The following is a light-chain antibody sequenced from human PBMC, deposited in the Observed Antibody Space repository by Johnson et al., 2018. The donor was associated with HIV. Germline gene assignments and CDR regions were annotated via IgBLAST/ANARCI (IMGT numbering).Light chain of an antibody. CDR1: SSNIGNNY. CDR3: GTWDSSLSAGPYV. Sequence: QSVLTQPPSVSAAPGQKVTISCSGSSSNIGNNYVSWYQQLPGTAPKLLIYENNKRPSGIPDRFSGSKSGTSATLGITGLQTGDEADYYFGTWDSSLSAGPYVFGTGTKVTVL. V-gene: IGLV1-51*02. J-gene: IGLJ1*01. CDR2: ENN.